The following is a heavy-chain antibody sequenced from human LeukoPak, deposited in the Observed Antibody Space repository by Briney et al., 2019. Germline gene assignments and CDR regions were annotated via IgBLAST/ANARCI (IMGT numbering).Heavy chain of an antibody. CDR1: GYTFIDYF. CDR3: ARDPDIGFWIGQFDV. Sequence: ASVKVSCQAFGYTFIDYFLHWVRQAPGQGLEWMGWINPKTGDTKYTQKFKDRVTMTSDTSIRTAYMEVTGLRSDDTAVYYCARDPDIGFWIGQFDVWGQGTLLTVSS. J-gene: IGHJ4*02. CDR2: INPKTGDT. V-gene: IGHV1-2*02. D-gene: IGHD3-3*01.